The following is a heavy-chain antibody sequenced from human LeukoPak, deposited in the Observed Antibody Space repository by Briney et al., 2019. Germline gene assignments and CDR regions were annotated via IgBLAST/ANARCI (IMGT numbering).Heavy chain of an antibody. Sequence: PGGSLRLSCAASGFTFSTYAMTWVRQAPGKGLEWVSTISGGGDGTHYADSVKGRSTISRDNSKNTLYLQMNNLRAEDTAVYYCAKDQYGSGTYFDYWGQGTLVTVSS. CDR3: AKDQYGSGTYFDY. J-gene: IGHJ4*02. D-gene: IGHD3-10*01. CDR1: GFTFSTYA. CDR2: ISGGGDGT. V-gene: IGHV3-23*01.